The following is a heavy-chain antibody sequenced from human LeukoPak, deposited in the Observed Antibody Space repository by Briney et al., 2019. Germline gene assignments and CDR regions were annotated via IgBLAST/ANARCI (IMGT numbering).Heavy chain of an antibody. V-gene: IGHV1-2*02. CDR2: INPNGGGT. Sequence: ASVKVSCKASGYTFNAYYMYWVRQAPGQGLEWMGWINPNGGGTNYAQKFQGRVTMTRDTSSSTAYMELTRLRSDDTAVYYCARDPSCTTTTCYGGNNWFDPWGQGTLATVSS. J-gene: IGHJ5*02. D-gene: IGHD2-2*01. CDR1: GYTFNAYY. CDR3: ARDPSCTTTTCYGGNNWFDP.